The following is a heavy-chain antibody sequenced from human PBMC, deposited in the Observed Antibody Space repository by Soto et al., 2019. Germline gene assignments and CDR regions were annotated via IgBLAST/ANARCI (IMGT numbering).Heavy chain of an antibody. Sequence: SETLSLTCTVSGGSINSYYWSWIRQSPGERLEWIGYISHSGTTNYNPSLKSRLTISLNTAKNQFSLKLRSVTAADTAVYYCARGTRATQYYFYFHGMDVWGQGTTVTVSS. D-gene: IGHD3-10*01. CDR3: ARGTRATQYYFYFHGMDV. J-gene: IGHJ6*02. CDR1: GGSINSYY. V-gene: IGHV4-59*01. CDR2: ISHSGTT.